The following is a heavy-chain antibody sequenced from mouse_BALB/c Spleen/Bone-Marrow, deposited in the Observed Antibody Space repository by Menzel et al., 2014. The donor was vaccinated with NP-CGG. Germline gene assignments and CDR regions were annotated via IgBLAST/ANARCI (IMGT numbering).Heavy chain of an antibody. CDR1: GFSLTDYG. Sequence: VKLVESGPGLAAPSQSLSITCTVSGFSLTDYGVSWIRQPPGKGLEWLGVIWGVGTTYYNSALKSRLSISKDNSKSQVFLKMNSLQTDDTAIYYCAKIYYDFDGFAHWGQGTLVTVSA. D-gene: IGHD2-4*01. J-gene: IGHJ3*01. V-gene: IGHV2-6-5*01. CDR2: IWGVGTT. CDR3: AKIYYDFDGFAH.